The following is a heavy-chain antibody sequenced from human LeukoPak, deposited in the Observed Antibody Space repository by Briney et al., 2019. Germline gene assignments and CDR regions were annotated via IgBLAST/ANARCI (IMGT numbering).Heavy chain of an antibody. J-gene: IGHJ2*01. Sequence: SETLSLTCTVSGGSISSYYWSWIRQPAWKGLEWIGRIYTSGSTNYNPSLKSRVTMSVDTSKNQFSLKLSSVTAADTAVYYCARENYYDSRGYQVYWYFDLWGRGTLVTVSS. D-gene: IGHD3-22*01. CDR3: ARENYYDSRGYQVYWYFDL. CDR1: GGSISSYY. V-gene: IGHV4-4*07. CDR2: IYTSGST.